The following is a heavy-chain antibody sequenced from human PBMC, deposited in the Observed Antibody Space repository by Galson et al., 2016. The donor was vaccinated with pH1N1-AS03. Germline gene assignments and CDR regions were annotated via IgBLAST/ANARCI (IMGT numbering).Heavy chain of an antibody. CDR3: ARDNGDVKSGRKDWFDT. Sequence: SVKVSCKASGYTFTLHFVHWLRHVPGRGLAWVGFINPNFGNTRLPQKFQGRVSMTKDTSTTTIYMELSGLRSEDTAIYYCARDNGDVKSGRKDWFDTWGQGTLVTVSS. J-gene: IGHJ5*02. CDR1: GYTFTLHF. D-gene: IGHD3-10*01. CDR2: INPNFGNT. V-gene: IGHV1-46*01.